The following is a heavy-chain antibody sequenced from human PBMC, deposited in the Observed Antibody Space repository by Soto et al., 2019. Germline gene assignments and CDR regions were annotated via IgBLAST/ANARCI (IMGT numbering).Heavy chain of an antibody. CDR3: ARDETGDSYYFYYGIDV. D-gene: IGHD7-27*01. Sequence: QVQLVQSGAEVKKPGSSVKVSCKASGGTFNIYNSNWVRQAPGQGLEWMGGILPICGTTNYAQRFQGRLTIIADDSTSTAYMELSSLRSEDTAVYYCARDETGDSYYFYYGIDVWGQGTTVTVTS. V-gene: IGHV1-69*01. J-gene: IGHJ6*02. CDR2: ILPICGTT. CDR1: GGTFNIYN.